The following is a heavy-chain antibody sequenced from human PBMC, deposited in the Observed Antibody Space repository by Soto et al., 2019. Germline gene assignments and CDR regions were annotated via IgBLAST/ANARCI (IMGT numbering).Heavy chain of an antibody. Sequence: GGSLRLSCAASGFTFSSYSMNWVRQAPGKGLEWVSSISSSSSYIYYADSVKGRFTISRDNAKNSLYLQMNSLRAEDTAVYYCARDAASGSYPFDYWGQGTLVTVSS. CDR1: GFTFSSYS. V-gene: IGHV3-21*01. J-gene: IGHJ4*02. CDR2: ISSSSSYI. D-gene: IGHD3-10*01. CDR3: ARDAASGSYPFDY.